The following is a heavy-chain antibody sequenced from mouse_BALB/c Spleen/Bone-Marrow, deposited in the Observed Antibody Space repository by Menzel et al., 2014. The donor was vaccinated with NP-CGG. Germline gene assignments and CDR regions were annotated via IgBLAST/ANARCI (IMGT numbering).Heavy chain of an antibody. D-gene: IGHD4-1*01. Sequence: VQLQHSGAELVKPGTSVKLSCKASGYNFTSYWINWVKLRPGQGLEWIGDIYPGSGSTNYNEKFKSKATLTVDTSSSTAYMQLSSLASEDSALYYCARGAWANWDYFDYWGQGTTLTVSS. J-gene: IGHJ2*01. CDR3: ARGAWANWDYFDY. CDR1: GYNFTSYW. CDR2: IYPGSGST. V-gene: IGHV1-55*01.